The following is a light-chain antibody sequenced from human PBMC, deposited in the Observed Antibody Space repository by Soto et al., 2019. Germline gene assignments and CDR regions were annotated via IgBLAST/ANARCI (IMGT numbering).Light chain of an antibody. CDR3: QQYYSTLPIT. J-gene: IGKJ5*01. CDR2: WAS. Sequence: DILMTQSPDSLAVSLGERATINCKSSQSVLYSSNNKNYLAWYQQKPGQPPKLLIYWASTRESGVPDRFSGSGSGTDFTLTISSLQAEDVAVYYCQQYYSTLPITFGQGTRLEI. V-gene: IGKV4-1*01. CDR1: QSVLYSSNNKNY.